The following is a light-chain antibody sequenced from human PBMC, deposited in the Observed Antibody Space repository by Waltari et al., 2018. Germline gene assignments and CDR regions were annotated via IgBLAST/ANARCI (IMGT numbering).Light chain of an antibody. V-gene: IGKV1-39*01. J-gene: IGKJ4*01. Sequence: DIQMTQSPSSLSASVGDRVTITCRASQSISSYLNWDQQKPGKAPKLLIYAASSLQSGVPSRCSGSGSGTDFTLTISSLQPEDFATYYCQQSYSTPPTFGGGTKVEIK. CDR2: AAS. CDR1: QSISSY. CDR3: QQSYSTPPT.